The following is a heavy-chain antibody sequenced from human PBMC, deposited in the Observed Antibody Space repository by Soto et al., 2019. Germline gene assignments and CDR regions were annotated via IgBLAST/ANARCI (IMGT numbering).Heavy chain of an antibody. CDR1: GYIFTNYW. D-gene: IGHD3-22*01. Sequence: GESLKISCKGSGYIFTNYWIAWVRQMPGKGLEWMGIIYPGDSDARYSPSFRGQVTISADKSISTAYLQWTSLKASDTAIYYCARRDYYDGSGYDFYYFDYWGQGTLVTVSS. J-gene: IGHJ4*02. CDR3: ARRDYYDGSGYDFYYFDY. V-gene: IGHV5-51*01. CDR2: IYPGDSDA.